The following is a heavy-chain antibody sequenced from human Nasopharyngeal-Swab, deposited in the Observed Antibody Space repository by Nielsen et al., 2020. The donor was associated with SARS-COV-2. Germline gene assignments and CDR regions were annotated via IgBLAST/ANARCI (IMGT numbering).Heavy chain of an antibody. CDR2: ISTSGSYT. J-gene: IGHJ5*02. Sequence: GGSLRLSCGSSGFTFSDHYMSWILQAPGQGLQWVSSISTSGSYTNHADSVKGRFTISRDNAKNSLYLQMNSLRVEDTAVYYCARVVGVTRFDPWGQGTLVTVSS. CDR3: ARVVGVTRFDP. D-gene: IGHD2-15*01. V-gene: IGHV3-11*06. CDR1: GFTFSDHY.